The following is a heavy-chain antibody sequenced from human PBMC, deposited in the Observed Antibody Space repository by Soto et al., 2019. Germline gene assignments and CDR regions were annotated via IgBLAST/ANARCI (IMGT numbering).Heavy chain of an antibody. Sequence: LSLTCTVSGGSITSRSYYWGWIRQPPGKGLEWIGYIYYSGSTYYNPSLKSRVTISVDTSKNQFSLKLSSVTAADTAVYYCARGLSVTLFDNWGQGTLVTVS. V-gene: IGHV4-31*03. CDR1: GGSITSRSYY. CDR3: ARGLSVTLFDN. CDR2: IYYSGST. J-gene: IGHJ4*02. D-gene: IGHD4-17*01.